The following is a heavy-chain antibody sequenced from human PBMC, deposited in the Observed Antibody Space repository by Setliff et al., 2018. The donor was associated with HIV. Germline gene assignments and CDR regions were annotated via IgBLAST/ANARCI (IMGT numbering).Heavy chain of an antibody. CDR3: AKDYTAPFWEYNWFDP. Sequence: GGSLRLSCGASGFTFSGFAMNLVRHAPGKGLEWVSAASGGGTATEYAGSVQGRFTISRDNSKNTLYLQMNSLRAEDTAVYYCAKDYTAPFWEYNWFDPWGQGTLVTVSS. CDR2: ASGGGTAT. D-gene: IGHD3-3*01. V-gene: IGHV3-23*01. CDR1: GFTFSGFA. J-gene: IGHJ5*02.